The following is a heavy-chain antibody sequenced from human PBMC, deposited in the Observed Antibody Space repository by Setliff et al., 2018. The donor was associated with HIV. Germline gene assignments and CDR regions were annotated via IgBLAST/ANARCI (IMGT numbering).Heavy chain of an antibody. D-gene: IGHD5-18*01. CDR1: GFTFSSNA. CDR2: ISGSGSST. CDR3: AKMHTAMDPEHFDI. V-gene: IGHV3-23*01. Sequence: PGGSLRLSCAASGFTFSSNAMSWVRQATGKRLEWVSAISGSGSSTYYVDWVKGRFTISRDNSKNTMFLQMNSLRVEDTPICYCAKMHTAMDPEHFDIWGQGTMVTVSS. J-gene: IGHJ3*02.